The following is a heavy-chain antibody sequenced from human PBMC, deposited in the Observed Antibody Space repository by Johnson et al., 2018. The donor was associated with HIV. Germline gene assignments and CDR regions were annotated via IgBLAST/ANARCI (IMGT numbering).Heavy chain of an antibody. Sequence: QVQLLESGGGLIQPGGSLRLSCAASGFTFSSYAMHWVRQAPDKGLGCVAVISYDGSNKYYADSVKGRFTISRDNSKNTLYLQMNSLRAEDTAVYYCAKEGITMEVDIWGQGTMVTVSS. CDR1: GFTFSSYA. D-gene: IGHD3-10*01. J-gene: IGHJ3*02. CDR3: AKEGITMEVDI. CDR2: ISYDGSNK. V-gene: IGHV3-30-3*01.